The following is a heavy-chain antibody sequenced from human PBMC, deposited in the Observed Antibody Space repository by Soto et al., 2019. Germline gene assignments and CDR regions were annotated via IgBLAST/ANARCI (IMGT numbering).Heavy chain of an antibody. CDR1: GGTFSSYA. J-gene: IGHJ6*02. Sequence: SVKVSCKASGGTFSSYAISWVRQAPGQGLEWMGGIIPIFGTANYAQKFQGRVTITADESTSTAYMELSSLRSEDTAVYYCASRYYYDSSGYPVGYYGMDVWGQGTTVTV. V-gene: IGHV1-69*13. CDR2: IIPIFGTA. D-gene: IGHD3-22*01. CDR3: ASRYYYDSSGYPVGYYGMDV.